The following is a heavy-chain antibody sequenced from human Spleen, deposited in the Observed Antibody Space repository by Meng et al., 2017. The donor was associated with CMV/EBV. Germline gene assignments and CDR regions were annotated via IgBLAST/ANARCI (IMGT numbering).Heavy chain of an antibody. J-gene: IGHJ2*01. Sequence: CTNYWIGGVRQMPGKGLEWMGIIYPSDSDTRYSPSFQGQVTISADKSISTAYLQWSSLKASDTAMYYCARPDCSNGVCYSDWYFDLWGRGTLVTVSS. CDR2: IYPSDSDT. D-gene: IGHD2-8*01. CDR1: CTNYW. CDR3: ARPDCSNGVCYSDWYFDL. V-gene: IGHV5-51*01.